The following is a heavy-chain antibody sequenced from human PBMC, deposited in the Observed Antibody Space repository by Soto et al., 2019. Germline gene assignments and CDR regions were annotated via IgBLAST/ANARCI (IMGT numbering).Heavy chain of an antibody. CDR3: ARTDSVGSGTY. V-gene: IGHV4-38-2*01. J-gene: IGHJ4*02. Sequence: PSETLSLTCAVSGDSISGIYYWAWIRQPPGKGLEWIGSIYHTGTTYYNPSLKSRVTISVDTSKNQFSLRLSSVTAADSAVYYFARTDSVGSGTYCGQGPLVTV. CDR2: IYHTGTT. D-gene: IGHD2-15*01. CDR1: GDSISGIYY.